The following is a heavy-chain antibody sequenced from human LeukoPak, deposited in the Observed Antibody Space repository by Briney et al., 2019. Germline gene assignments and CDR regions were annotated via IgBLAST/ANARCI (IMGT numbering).Heavy chain of an antibody. CDR2: VWNDGSNK. J-gene: IGHJ4*02. CDR3: AKDADFARIYYYFDS. Sequence: PGGSLRLSCTASGFTFSRYGMHWVRQAPGRGLEWVAVVWNDGSNKYYADSVKGRFTISRDNSKGTLYLEMNSLRAEDTAIYYCAKDADFARIYYYFDSWGQGTLVTVS. V-gene: IGHV3-33*06. D-gene: IGHD3-10*01. CDR1: GFTFSRYG.